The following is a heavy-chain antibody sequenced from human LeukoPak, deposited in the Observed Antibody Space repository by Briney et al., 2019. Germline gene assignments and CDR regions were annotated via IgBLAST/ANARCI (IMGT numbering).Heavy chain of an antibody. CDR1: GFTFDDYA. CDR3: AKDIEAVVTTNVNFDY. V-gene: IGHV3-9*01. CDR2: ISWDSGSI. J-gene: IGHJ4*02. Sequence: GRSLRLSCAASGFTFDDYAMHWVRQAPGKGLEWVSGISWDSGSIGYADSVKSRFTISRDNAKNSLYLQMNSLRAEDTALYYCAKDIEAVVTTNVNFDYWGQGTLVTVSS. D-gene: IGHD4-23*01.